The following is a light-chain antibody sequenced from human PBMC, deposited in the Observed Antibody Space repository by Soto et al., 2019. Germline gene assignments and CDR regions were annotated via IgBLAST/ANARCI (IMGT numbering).Light chain of an antibody. CDR2: KAS. CDR3: QQYNSFYT. J-gene: IGKJ2*01. Sequence: DIQMTQSPSTLSASVGDRVTITCRASQSISSWLAWYQQKPGKDPKLLIYKASSLDSGLPSRFSGSGSGAEFTLTISSLQTDDFATYYCQQYNSFYTFSQGTKLEIK. CDR1: QSISSW. V-gene: IGKV1-5*03.